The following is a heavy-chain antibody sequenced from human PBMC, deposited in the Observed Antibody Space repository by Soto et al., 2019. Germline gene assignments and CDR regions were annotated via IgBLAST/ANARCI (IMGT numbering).Heavy chain of an antibody. J-gene: IGHJ1*01. Sequence: SETLSLTCTVSGGSVSSGSYYWSWIRQPPGKGLEWIGYIYYSGSTNYNPSLKSRVTISVDTSKNQFSLKLSSVTAADTAVYYCASSSDLEYCGGDCYAEYFQHWGQGTLVTVSS. CDR3: ASSSDLEYCGGDCYAEYFQH. D-gene: IGHD2-21*02. CDR2: IYYSGST. V-gene: IGHV4-61*01. CDR1: GGSVSSGSYY.